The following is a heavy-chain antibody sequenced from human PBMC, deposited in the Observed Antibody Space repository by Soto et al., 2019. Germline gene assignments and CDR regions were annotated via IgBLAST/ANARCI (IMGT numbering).Heavy chain of an antibody. V-gene: IGHV4-59*08. CDR1: GGSISNSY. CDR3: ARHSPPLLYGSGPWDV. J-gene: IGHJ6*02. Sequence: PSETLSLTCTVSGGSISNSYWSWIRQSPEKGLEWIGYIYSSGSTNYNPSLNSRVTISVDTSKNQFSLKLSSLSAADTAVYYCARHSPPLLYGSGPWDVWGQGXTVTVSS. CDR2: IYSSGST. D-gene: IGHD3-10*01.